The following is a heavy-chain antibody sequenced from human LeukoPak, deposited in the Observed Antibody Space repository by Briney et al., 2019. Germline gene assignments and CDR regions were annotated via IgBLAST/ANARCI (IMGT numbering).Heavy chain of an antibody. V-gene: IGHV3-23*01. J-gene: IGHJ4*02. CDR2: VSGNGINT. CDR1: GFTFSSYA. D-gene: IGHD2/OR15-2a*01. Sequence: GGSLRLSCAASGFTFSSYAMSWIRQAPGKGREWVSAVSGNGINTFYGDSVKGRFTSSRDNSKKTLYLQINSLRAEDPALYYCATFIAYSTPFDYWGQGTQVTVAS. CDR3: ATFIAYSTPFDY.